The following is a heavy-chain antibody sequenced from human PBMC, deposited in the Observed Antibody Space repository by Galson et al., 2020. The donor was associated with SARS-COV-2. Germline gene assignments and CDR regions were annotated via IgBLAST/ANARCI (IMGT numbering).Heavy chain of an antibody. CDR1: GFSFSSYS. CDR2: ISSSIKTI. D-gene: IGHD1-26*01. CDR3: SRAKVGATYFDY. V-gene: IGHV3-48*02. J-gene: IGHJ4*02. Sequence: GESLKISCAASGFSFSSYSMNWVRQAPGKGLEWVSYISSSIKTIYYADSVKGRFTISRDNAKNSMYLQMNSLRDEDTAVYYCSRAKVGATYFDYWGKGTLVTVSS.